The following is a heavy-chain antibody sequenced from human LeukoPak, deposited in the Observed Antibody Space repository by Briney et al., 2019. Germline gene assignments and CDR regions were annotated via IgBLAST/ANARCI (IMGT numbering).Heavy chain of an antibody. CDR2: INPNSGGT. J-gene: IGHJ3*02. CDR3: AKSIAARPRQAFDI. V-gene: IGHV1-2*02. CDR1: GYTFTGYY. D-gene: IGHD6-6*01. Sequence: GASVKVSCKASGYTFTGYYMHWVRQAPGQGLEWMGWINPNSGGTNYAQKFQGRDTMTRDTSISTAYMELSRLRSDDTAVYYCAKSIAARPRQAFDIWGQGTMVTVSS.